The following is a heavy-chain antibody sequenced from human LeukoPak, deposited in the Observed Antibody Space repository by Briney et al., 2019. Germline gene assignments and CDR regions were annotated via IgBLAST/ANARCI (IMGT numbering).Heavy chain of an antibody. J-gene: IGHJ4*02. CDR3: ASDVDTGTLDY. CDR1: GFTFSSYN. CDR2: IGSISSYI. D-gene: IGHD5-18*01. V-gene: IGHV3-21*04. Sequence: GGSLRLSCGVSGFTFSSYNMNWVRQAPGKGLEWVSSIGSISSYIYYADSLKGRFTISRDNAKNSLYLQMNSLRAEDTAVYYCASDVDTGTLDYWGQGTLVTVSS.